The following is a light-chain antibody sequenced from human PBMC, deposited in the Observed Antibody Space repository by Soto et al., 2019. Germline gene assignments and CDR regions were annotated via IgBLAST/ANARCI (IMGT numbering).Light chain of an antibody. V-gene: IGLV1-44*01. J-gene: IGLJ2*01. CDR3: AAWDDSPNGPV. Sequence: QSVLIQPPSASGTPGQRVTISCSGISSNIGSNTVNWYQQLPGTAPKLLIYNNSQRPSGVPDRFSGSKSGTSASLAISGLQSEDEADYYCAAWDDSPNGPVFGGGTQLTVL. CDR2: NNS. CDR1: SSNIGSNT.